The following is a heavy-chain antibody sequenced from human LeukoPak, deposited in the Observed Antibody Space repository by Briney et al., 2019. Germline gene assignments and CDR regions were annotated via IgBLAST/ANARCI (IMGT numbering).Heavy chain of an antibody. D-gene: IGHD5-24*01. Sequence: HPGGSLRLSCAASGFTFSSYWMYWVRHAPGKGLVWVSRINSDGSRTSDADSVKGRFTISRDNAKNTLFLQMNSLRAEDTAVYYCARDPDGNSLLDYWGQGTLVTVSS. V-gene: IGHV3-74*01. CDR3: ARDPDGNSLLDY. CDR2: INSDGSRT. J-gene: IGHJ4*02. CDR1: GFTFSSYW.